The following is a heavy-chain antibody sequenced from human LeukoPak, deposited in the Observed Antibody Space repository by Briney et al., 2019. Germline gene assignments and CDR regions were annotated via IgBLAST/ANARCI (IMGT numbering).Heavy chain of an antibody. J-gene: IGHJ4*02. Sequence: GGSLRLSCAASGFTFSSYGMHWVHQAPGKGLEWVAVIRYDGSNKYYADSVKGRFTISRDNSKNTLYLQMNSLRAEDTAVYYCARDRKGDCSSTSCYTGDPDYWGQGTLVTVSS. V-gene: IGHV3-33*08. D-gene: IGHD2-2*02. CDR2: IRYDGSNK. CDR1: GFTFSSYG. CDR3: ARDRKGDCSSTSCYTGDPDY.